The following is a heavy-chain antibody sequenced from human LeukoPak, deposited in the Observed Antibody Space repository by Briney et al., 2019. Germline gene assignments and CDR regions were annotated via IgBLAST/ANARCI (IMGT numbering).Heavy chain of an antibody. Sequence: SETLSLTCTVSGGSISSSSYYWGWIRQPPGKGLEWIGSIYYSGSTYYIPSLKSRVTISLDTSKNQFSLKLSSVTAADTAVYFCARWQGNGMDVWGQGTTVTVSS. CDR1: GGSISSSSYY. CDR2: IYYSGST. J-gene: IGHJ6*02. V-gene: IGHV4-39*07. CDR3: ARWQGNGMDV.